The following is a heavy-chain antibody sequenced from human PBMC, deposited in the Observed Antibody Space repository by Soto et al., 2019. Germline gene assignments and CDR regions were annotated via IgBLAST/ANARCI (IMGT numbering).Heavy chain of an antibody. CDR3: GKDSPGDTWIQLWLHYFDY. D-gene: IGHD5-18*01. V-gene: IGHV3-64D*06. CDR2: ISSDGGST. Sequence: GGSLRLSCSASGFTFSSYAMHWVRQAPGKGLEYVSAISSDGGSTYYADSVKGRFTISRDNSKNTLYLQMSSLRAEDTAVYYCGKDSPGDTWIQLWLHYFDYWGQGTLVTVSS. CDR1: GFTFSSYA. J-gene: IGHJ4*02.